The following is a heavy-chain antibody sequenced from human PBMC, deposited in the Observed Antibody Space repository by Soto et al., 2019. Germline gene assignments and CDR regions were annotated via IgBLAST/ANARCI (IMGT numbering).Heavy chain of an antibody. Sequence: SETLSLTCTVSGASISSGYWSWIRQSPWKGLEWIGYVYYDGRTHYNPSLRSRVTMSVDTSKNQFSLKLSSVTAADTAVYYCARVGHITMVRAGSLFDPWGQGTLVIASS. CDR3: ARVGHITMVRAGSLFDP. CDR2: VYYDGRT. J-gene: IGHJ5*02. V-gene: IGHV4-59*12. CDR1: GASISSGY. D-gene: IGHD3-10*01.